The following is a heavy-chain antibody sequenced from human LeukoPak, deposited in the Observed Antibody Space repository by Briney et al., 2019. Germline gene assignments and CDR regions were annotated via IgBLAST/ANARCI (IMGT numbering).Heavy chain of an antibody. CDR2: INHSGST. V-gene: IGHV4-34*01. J-gene: IGHJ4*02. Sequence: SETLSLTCAVYGGSFSGYYWSWIRQPPGKGLEWIGEINHSGSTNYNPSLKSRVTISVDTSKNQFSLKLSSVTAVDTAVYYCARIGSTLTFDYWGQGTLVTVSS. CDR3: ARIGSTLTFDY. CDR1: GGSFSGYY. D-gene: IGHD2-2*01.